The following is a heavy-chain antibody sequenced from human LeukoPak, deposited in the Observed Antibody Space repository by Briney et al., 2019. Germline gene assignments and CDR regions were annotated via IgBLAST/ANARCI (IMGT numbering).Heavy chain of an antibody. Sequence: PGGSLRLSCAASGFTVSSSYMSWIRQPPGKGLEWIGSFYYSGSTYYNPSLKSRVTISVDTPKNQLSLKLSSVTAADTAVYYCARRDRYGYVDYWGQGILVTVSS. CDR1: GFTVSSSY. CDR3: ARRDRYGYVDY. V-gene: IGHV4-39*01. D-gene: IGHD5-18*01. J-gene: IGHJ4*02. CDR2: FYYSGST.